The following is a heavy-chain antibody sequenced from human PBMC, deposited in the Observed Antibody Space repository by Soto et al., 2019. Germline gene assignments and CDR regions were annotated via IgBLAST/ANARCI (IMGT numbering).Heavy chain of an antibody. Sequence: QVQLQESGPGLVKPSQTLSLTCTVSGGSISSGGYYWSWIHQHPGKGLEWIGYIYYTGSTYYNPSPTSRVTISVDTSKNQCSLKLSSVTAADTAVYYCATLYMVRGVRTFDYWGQGTLVTVSS. D-gene: IGHD3-10*01. J-gene: IGHJ4*02. CDR3: ATLYMVRGVRTFDY. CDR2: IYYTGST. V-gene: IGHV4-31*03. CDR1: GGSISSGGYY.